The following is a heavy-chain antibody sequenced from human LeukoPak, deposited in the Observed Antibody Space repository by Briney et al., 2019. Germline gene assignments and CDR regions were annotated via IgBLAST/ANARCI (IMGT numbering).Heavy chain of an antibody. CDR2: IYYSGST. CDR3: ARHLFVVVVAATSGWFDP. V-gene: IGHV4-39*01. J-gene: IGHJ5*02. CDR1: GVSISSSSYY. D-gene: IGHD2-15*01. Sequence: SETLSLTCTVSGVSISSSSYYWGWIRQPPGKGLEWIGSIYYSGSTYYNPSLKSRVTISVDTSKNQFSLKLSSVTAADTAVYYCARHLFVVVVAATSGWFDPWGQGTLVTVSS.